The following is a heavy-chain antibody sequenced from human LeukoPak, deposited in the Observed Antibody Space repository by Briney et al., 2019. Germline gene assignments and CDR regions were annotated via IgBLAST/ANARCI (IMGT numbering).Heavy chain of an antibody. J-gene: IGHJ6*02. CDR2: ISGSGGST. CDR3: AKDYSYGYYSYGMDV. D-gene: IGHD5-18*01. V-gene: IGHV3-23*01. CDR1: GFTFSAYA. Sequence: GGSLRLSCAASGFTFSAYAMNWVRQAPGKGLEWVSAISGSGGSTYYADSVKGRFTISRDNSKNTLYLQMNSLRAEDTAVYYRAKDYSYGYYSYGMDVWGQGTTVTVSS.